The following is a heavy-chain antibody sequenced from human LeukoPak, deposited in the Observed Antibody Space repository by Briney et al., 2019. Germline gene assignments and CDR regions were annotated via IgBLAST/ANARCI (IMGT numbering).Heavy chain of an antibody. CDR3: ARGGSSWYIMDV. J-gene: IGHJ6*02. CDR2: INPNSGGT. Sequence: ASVKVSCKASAYTFTGYYMHWVRQAPGQGLEWMGWINPNSGGTNYGQKFQGRVTMTRDTSVSTAYMELSRLRSDDTAVYYCARGGSSWYIMDVWGQGTTVTVSS. V-gene: IGHV1-2*02. CDR1: AYTFTGYY. D-gene: IGHD6-13*01.